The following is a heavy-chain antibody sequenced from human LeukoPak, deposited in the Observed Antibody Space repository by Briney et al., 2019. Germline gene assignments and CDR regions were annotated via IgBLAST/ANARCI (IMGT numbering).Heavy chain of an antibody. V-gene: IGHV3-49*03. CDR1: GLTFGDYT. Sequence: GGSLRLSCTASGLTFGDYTMSWFRQAPGKGREWVGFIRSKAFGGTTEYAASVKGRFTISRNDSKSIAYLQMNSLKTEDTAVYYCTRSRGSGSAPFDPWGQGTLVTVSS. CDR3: TRSRGSGSAPFDP. CDR2: IRSKAFGGTT. D-gene: IGHD1-26*01. J-gene: IGHJ5*02.